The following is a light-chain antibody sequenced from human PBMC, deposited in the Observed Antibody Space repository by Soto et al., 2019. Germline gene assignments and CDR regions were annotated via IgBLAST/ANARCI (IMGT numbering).Light chain of an antibody. CDR1: SSDVGGYNY. CDR3: CSYTSSSTLI. J-gene: IGLJ2*01. V-gene: IGLV2-14*01. Sequence: QSVLTQPASVSGSPGQSITISCTGTSSDVGGYNYVSWYQQHPGNAPKLLIYEVSNRPSGVSNRFSASKSGNTASLTISGLQAEDEADYYCCSYTSSSTLIFGGGTKLTVL. CDR2: EVS.